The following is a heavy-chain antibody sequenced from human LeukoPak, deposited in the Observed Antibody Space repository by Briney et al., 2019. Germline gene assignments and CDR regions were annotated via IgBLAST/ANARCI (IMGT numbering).Heavy chain of an antibody. CDR3: ASRGGIVRDAFDI. J-gene: IGHJ3*02. CDR2: INWNGGST. V-gene: IGHV3-20*04. D-gene: IGHD3-22*01. Sequence: GGSLRLSCAASGFTFDDYGMSWVRQAPGKGLEWVSGINWNGGSTGYADSVKGRFTISRDNAKNSLYLQMNSLRAEDTAVYYCASRGGIVRDAFDIWGQGTMVTVSS. CDR1: GFTFDDYG.